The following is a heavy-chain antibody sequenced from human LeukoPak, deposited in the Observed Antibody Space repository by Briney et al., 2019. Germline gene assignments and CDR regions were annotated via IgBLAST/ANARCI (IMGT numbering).Heavy chain of an antibody. CDR1: GFTFSNYW. J-gene: IGHJ4*02. D-gene: IGHD1-1*01. CDR3: AKVPNSYYFDY. Sequence: GGSLRLSCAASGFTFSNYWVHWVRQAPGKGLVWVSAISGSGGSTNYADPVKGRFTISRDNSKNTLYLQMNSLRAEDTAVYYCAKVPNSYYFDYWGQGTPVTVSS. CDR2: ISGSGGST. V-gene: IGHV3-23*01.